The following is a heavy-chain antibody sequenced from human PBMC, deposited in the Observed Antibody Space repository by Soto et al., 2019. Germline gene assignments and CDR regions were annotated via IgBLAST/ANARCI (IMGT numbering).Heavy chain of an antibody. Sequence: ASVKVSCKASGYGITSYAIHWVRQAPGQRLEWMGWINAGNGNTKYSQKFQGRVTITRDTSASTAYMELSSLRSEDTAVYYCARGITLPTPLDYWGQGTLVTVSS. CDR2: INAGNGNT. J-gene: IGHJ4*02. V-gene: IGHV1-3*01. D-gene: IGHD1-20*01. CDR3: ARGITLPTPLDY. CDR1: GYGITSYA.